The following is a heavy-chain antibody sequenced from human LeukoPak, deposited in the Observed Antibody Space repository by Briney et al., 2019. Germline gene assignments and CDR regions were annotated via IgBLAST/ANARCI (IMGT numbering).Heavy chain of an antibody. J-gene: IGHJ4*02. V-gene: IGHV4-31*03. CDR3: AREEATTVTR. Sequence: SETLSLTCTVSGGSISSGGYYWSWIRQHPGKGLEWIGYIYYSGSTYYNPSLKSRVTISVDTSKNQFSLKLSSVTAADTAVYYCAREEATTVTRWGQGTLVTVSS. D-gene: IGHD4-17*01. CDR2: IYYSGST. CDR1: GGSISSGGYY.